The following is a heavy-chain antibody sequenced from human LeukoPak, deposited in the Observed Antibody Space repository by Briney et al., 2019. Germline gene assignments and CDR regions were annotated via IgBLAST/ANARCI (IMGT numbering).Heavy chain of an antibody. CDR1: GFTFNNYA. CDR3: GRDWKLDY. D-gene: IGHD1-1*01. J-gene: IGHJ4*02. Sequence: GGSLRLSCAASGFTFNNYAMSWVRQAPGKGLEWVSAIGANGGDTKYADSVKGRFTISRDNSENTLYLQMNSLRVEDTAIYYCGRDWKLDYWGQGTLVTVSS. V-gene: IGHV3-23*01. CDR2: IGANGGDT.